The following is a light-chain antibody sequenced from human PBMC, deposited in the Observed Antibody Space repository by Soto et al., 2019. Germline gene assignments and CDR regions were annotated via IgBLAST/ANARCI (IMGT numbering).Light chain of an antibody. CDR1: SSDVGGYNY. Sequence: QSVLTQPASVSGSPGQSINISCTGTSSDVGGYNYVSWYQHHPGKAPKLIIYDVSNRPSGVSNPFSGSKSGNTASLTISGLQPEDKADYYCSSYTTSNTRQIVFGTGTKLTVL. V-gene: IGLV2-14*03. J-gene: IGLJ1*01. CDR3: SSYTTSNTRQIV. CDR2: DVS.